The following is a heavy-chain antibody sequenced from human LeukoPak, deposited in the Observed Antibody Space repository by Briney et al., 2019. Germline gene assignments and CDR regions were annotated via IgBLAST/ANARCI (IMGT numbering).Heavy chain of an antibody. CDR3: AKNSADDRSLGYYSYYMDV. V-gene: IGHV3-23*01. CDR2: ITGSGERT. CDR1: GFTSSTYA. D-gene: IGHD5-12*01. J-gene: IGHJ6*03. Sequence: GGSLRLSCAASGFTSSTYAMTWVRQAPGKGLEWVASITGSGERTYYADSVKGRFTISRDNSNNMVYLQMNSLRGEDTAVYYCAKNSADDRSLGYYSYYMDVWGKGTTVTVSS.